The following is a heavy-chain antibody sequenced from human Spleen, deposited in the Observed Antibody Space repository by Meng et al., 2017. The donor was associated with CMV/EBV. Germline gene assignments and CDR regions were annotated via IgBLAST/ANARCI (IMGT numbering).Heavy chain of an antibody. CDR3: ARDPVAGPPGY. CDR2: IYSAGTT. J-gene: IGHJ4*02. D-gene: IGHD6-19*01. V-gene: IGHV3-53*01. CDR1: GFTVRTHC. Sequence: AWGFTVRTHCMSWVRQAPGKGLEWVSVIYSAGTTYYADSVRGRFTISRDNSKNTLYLQMNSLRAEDTAVYYCARDPVAGPPGYWGQGTLVTVSS.